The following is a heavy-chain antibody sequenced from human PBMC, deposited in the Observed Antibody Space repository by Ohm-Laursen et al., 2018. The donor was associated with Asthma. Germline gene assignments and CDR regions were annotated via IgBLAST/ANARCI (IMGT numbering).Heavy chain of an antibody. CDR2: INPNSGSI. CDR3: ARDKVVVADATNYGFDP. CDR1: GYTFTNSY. D-gene: IGHD2-15*01. J-gene: IGHJ5*02. Sequence: GPSVTPSCPASGYTFTNSYIHSARQPRGQGLGLMAWINPNSGSIKYAQKFQGVVTMTMDTSINTAYLELRTLRSDDTAVYYCARDKVVVADATNYGFDPWGQGTLVTVSS. V-gene: IGHV1-2*02.